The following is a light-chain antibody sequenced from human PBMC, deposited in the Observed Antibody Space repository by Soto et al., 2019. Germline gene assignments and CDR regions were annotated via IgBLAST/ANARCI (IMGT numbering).Light chain of an antibody. Sequence: DIVLNQSPLSLPVTPGEPASISCRSSQSLLHSNGNIYLDWYLQKPGQSPQLLIPLGSIRAAGVPDRCSGGGSGTDLARKIPRVEAEDVGVYYYMQAILSPRTFGLGTKVQI. J-gene: IGKJ1*01. CDR1: QSLLHSNGNIY. V-gene: IGKV2-28*01. CDR2: LGS. CDR3: MQAILSPRT.